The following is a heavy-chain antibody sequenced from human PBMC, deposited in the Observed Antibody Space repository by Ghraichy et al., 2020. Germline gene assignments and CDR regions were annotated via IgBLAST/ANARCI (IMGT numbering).Heavy chain of an antibody. CDR3: ARHTFCTINCAFDV. CDR1: GGSISSSSFY. CDR2: VYYSGST. V-gene: IGHV4-39*01. D-gene: IGHD5-12*01. J-gene: IGHJ3*01. Sequence: SETLSLTCSVSGGSISSSSFYWGWVRQPPGKGLEWIGSVYYSGSTYSNPSLKSRVTISVDTSKNQFALKLSSVTAADTAVYFCARHTFCTINCAFDVWGQGTMVTVSS.